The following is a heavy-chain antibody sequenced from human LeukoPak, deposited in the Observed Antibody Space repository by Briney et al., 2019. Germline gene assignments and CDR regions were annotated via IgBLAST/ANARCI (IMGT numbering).Heavy chain of an antibody. Sequence: GGSLRLSCAASGFTFSRYWMSWVRQAPGKGLEWVANIKQDGSEKYYVDSVKGRFTISRDNAKNSLYLQMNSLRAGDTAVYYCARGGWLPNYWGQGTLVTVSS. CDR3: ARGGWLPNY. J-gene: IGHJ4*02. D-gene: IGHD3-22*01. V-gene: IGHV3-7*01. CDR1: GFTFSRYW. CDR2: IKQDGSEK.